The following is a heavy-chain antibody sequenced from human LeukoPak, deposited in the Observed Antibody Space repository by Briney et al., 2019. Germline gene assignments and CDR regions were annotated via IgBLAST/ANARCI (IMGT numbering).Heavy chain of an antibody. CDR3: ARAGEGYSYGYGLDY. Sequence: SVKVSCKASGGTFSSYAISWVRQAPGQGLEWMGRIIPIFGTANYAQKFQGRVTITADESTSTAYMELSSLRSEDTAVYYCARAGEGYSYGYGLDYWGQGTLVTVSS. V-gene: IGHV1-69*15. D-gene: IGHD5-18*01. CDR2: IIPIFGTA. J-gene: IGHJ4*02. CDR1: GGTFSSYA.